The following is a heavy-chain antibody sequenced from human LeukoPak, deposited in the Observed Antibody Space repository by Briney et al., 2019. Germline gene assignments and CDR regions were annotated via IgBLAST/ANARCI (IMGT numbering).Heavy chain of an antibody. V-gene: IGHV3-23*01. CDR3: ARDSARRDGYNFDY. Sequence: GGSLRLSCTVSGFTVSSNSMSWVRQAPGKGLEWVSAISGSGGSTYYADSVKGRFTISRDNSKNTLYLQMNSLRGEDTAVYYCARDSARRDGYNFDYWGQGTLVTVSS. J-gene: IGHJ4*02. CDR2: ISGSGGST. D-gene: IGHD5-24*01. CDR1: GFTVSSNS.